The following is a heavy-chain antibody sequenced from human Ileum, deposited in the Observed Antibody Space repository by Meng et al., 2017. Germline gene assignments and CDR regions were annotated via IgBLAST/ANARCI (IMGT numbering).Heavy chain of an antibody. CDR3: ARRAHYGDPPR. Sequence: QVQLQESGPGLVKPSQTLSLTCSVSGGSFTNNNYYWVWIRRPPGKGLEWIGSIYYGGSTYYNPSLKSRVTISVDTSTNQFSLKLISVTAADTAVYYCARRAHYGDPPRWGQGTLVTVSS. CDR2: IYYGGST. D-gene: IGHD4-17*01. V-gene: IGHV4-39*01. CDR1: GGSFTNNNYY. J-gene: IGHJ4*02.